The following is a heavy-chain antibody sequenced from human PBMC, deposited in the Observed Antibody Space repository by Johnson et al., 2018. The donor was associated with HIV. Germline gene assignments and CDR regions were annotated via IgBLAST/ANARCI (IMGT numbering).Heavy chain of an antibody. D-gene: IGHD4-23*01. J-gene: IGHJ3*02. CDR2: IWYDGSNK. Sequence: VQLVESGGGVVQPGTSLRLSCTASAFNFSTFGMHWVRQAPGKGLEWVAVIWYDGSNKYYADSVKGRFTISRDNSKNTLYLQMNSLRAEDTAVYYCAKDLAPYRTVVKSRDAFDIWGQGTMVTVSS. V-gene: IGHV3-33*06. CDR3: AKDLAPYRTVVKSRDAFDI. CDR1: AFNFSTFG.